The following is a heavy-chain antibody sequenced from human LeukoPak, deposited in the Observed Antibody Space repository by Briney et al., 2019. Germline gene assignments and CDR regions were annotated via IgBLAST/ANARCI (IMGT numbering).Heavy chain of an antibody. D-gene: IGHD3-22*01. CDR1: GGTFSSYA. CDR3: ARDRPAQSYYDSSGYYSFYY. J-gene: IGHJ4*02. V-gene: IGHV1-69*01. CDR2: IIPIFGTA. Sequence: SVNVSCKASGGTFSSYAISWVRQAPGQGLEWMGGIIPIFGTANYAQKFQGRVTITADESTSTAYMELSSLRSEDTAVYYCARDRPAQSYYDSSGYYSFYYWGQGTLVTVSS.